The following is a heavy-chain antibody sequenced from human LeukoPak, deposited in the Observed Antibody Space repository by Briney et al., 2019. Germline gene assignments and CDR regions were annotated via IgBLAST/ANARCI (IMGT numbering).Heavy chain of an antibody. J-gene: IGHJ5*02. CDR1: GYTFIRYG. V-gene: IGHV1-18*01. D-gene: IGHD1-1*01. CDR3: ASELEGGFDP. CDR2: ISAYNGNT. Sequence: ASVKVSCKAFGYTFIRYGISWVRQAPGQGLEWMGWISAYNGNTNYAQKLQGRVTMTTDTSTSTAYMELRSLRSDDTAVYYCASELEGGFDPWGQGTLVTVSS.